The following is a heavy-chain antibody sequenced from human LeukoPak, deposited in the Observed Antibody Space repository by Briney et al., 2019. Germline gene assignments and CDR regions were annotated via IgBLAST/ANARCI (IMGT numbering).Heavy chain of an antibody. CDR1: GFTFSTYS. CDR2: ISSSSNYI. J-gene: IGHJ4*02. Sequence: GGYLRLSCAASGFTFSTYSMNWVRQAPGKGLEWVSSISSSSNYIYYADSVKGRFTISRDNAKNSLYLQMNSLRAEDTAVYFCAREMAAGTFDYWGLGALVTVSS. V-gene: IGHV3-21*01. CDR3: AREMAAGTFDY. D-gene: IGHD5-24*01.